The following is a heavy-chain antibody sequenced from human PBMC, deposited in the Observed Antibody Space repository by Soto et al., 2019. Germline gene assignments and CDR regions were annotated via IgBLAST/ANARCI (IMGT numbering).Heavy chain of an antibody. Sequence: PSETLSLTCAVYGGSFSGYYWSWIRQPPGKGLEWIGQINHRGSPNYNPSLKSRVTISVDTSKNQFSLKLNSVTAADTAVYYCAKGDNGSYRDVWGQGTPVTVSS. CDR1: GGSFSGYY. CDR3: AKGDNGSYRDV. J-gene: IGHJ6*03. D-gene: IGHD1-26*01. CDR2: INHRGSP. V-gene: IGHV4-34*01.